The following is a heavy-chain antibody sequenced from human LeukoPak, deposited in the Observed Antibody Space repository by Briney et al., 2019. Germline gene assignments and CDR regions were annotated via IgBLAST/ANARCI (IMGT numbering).Heavy chain of an antibody. CDR2: IYYGGST. D-gene: IGHD5-12*01. J-gene: IGHJ5*02. V-gene: IGHV4-59*08. Sequence: SETLSLTCTVSGGSITTYYWSWIRQPPGKGLEWIAFIYYGGSTNYNPSLKSRVAISLDTSKNQFSLRLTSVTAADTPVYYCARHVIYSGVYSYWFDPWGLGTLVTVSS. CDR1: GGSITTYY. CDR3: ARHVIYSGVYSYWFDP.